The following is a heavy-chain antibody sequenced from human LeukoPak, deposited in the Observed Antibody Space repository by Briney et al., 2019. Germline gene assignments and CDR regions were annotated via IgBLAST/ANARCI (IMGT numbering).Heavy chain of an antibody. V-gene: IGHV3-30-3*01. CDR3: ARDLSGIADDYYYYYGMDV. Sequence: PGGSLRLSFAASGFTFSSYAMHWVRQAPGKGLEWVAVISYDGSNKYYADSVKGRFTISRDNSKNTLYLQMNSLRAEDTAVYYCARDLSGIADDYYYYYGMDVWGQGTTVTVSS. D-gene: IGHD1-1*01. CDR2: ISYDGSNK. CDR1: GFTFSSYA. J-gene: IGHJ6*02.